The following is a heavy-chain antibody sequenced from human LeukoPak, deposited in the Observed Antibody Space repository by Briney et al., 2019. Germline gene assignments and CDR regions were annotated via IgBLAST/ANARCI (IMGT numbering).Heavy chain of an antibody. Sequence: GGSLRLSCAASGFTFSSYSMNWVRQAPGKGLEWVSYISGSYTTIYYADSVKGRFTISRDNAKNSLYLQMNSLRAEDTAVYYCARGRGGSYYAPYWGQGTLVTVSS. CDR2: ISGSYTTI. D-gene: IGHD1-26*01. CDR3: ARGRGGSYYAPY. J-gene: IGHJ4*02. CDR1: GFTFSSYS. V-gene: IGHV3-48*01.